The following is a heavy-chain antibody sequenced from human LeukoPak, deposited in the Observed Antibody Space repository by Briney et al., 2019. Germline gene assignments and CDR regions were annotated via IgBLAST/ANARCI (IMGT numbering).Heavy chain of an antibody. V-gene: IGHV3-48*01. D-gene: IGHD1-26*01. Sequence: GGSLRLSCAASGFTFSSYSMNWVRQAPGKGLEWVSYISSSSSTIYYADSVKGRFTISRDNAKNSLYLQMNSLRAKDTAVYYCARDLKAWEVGFDYWGQGTLVTVSS. CDR2: ISSSSSTI. CDR1: GFTFSSYS. CDR3: ARDLKAWEVGFDY. J-gene: IGHJ4*02.